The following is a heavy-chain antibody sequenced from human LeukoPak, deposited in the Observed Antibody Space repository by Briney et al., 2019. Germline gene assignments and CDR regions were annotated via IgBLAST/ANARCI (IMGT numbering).Heavy chain of an antibody. CDR2: IYHSGST. V-gene: IGHV4-34*01. Sequence: SETLSLTCAVYGGSFSGYYWSWVRQPPGKGLEWIGQIYHSGSTNYNPSLKSRVTISVDKSKNQFSLKLRSVTAADTAVYYCARPLSLGYCSGGSCYGRGAWFDRWGQGTLVTVSS. CDR1: GGSFSGYY. CDR3: ARPLSLGYCSGGSCYGRGAWFDR. J-gene: IGHJ5*02. D-gene: IGHD2-15*01.